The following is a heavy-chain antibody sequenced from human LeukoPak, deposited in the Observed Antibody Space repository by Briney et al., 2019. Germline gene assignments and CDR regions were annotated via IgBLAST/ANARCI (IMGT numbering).Heavy chain of an antibody. CDR2: IRYDGSNK. V-gene: IGHV3-30*02. CDR3: AMSRGWELPNFDY. J-gene: IGHJ4*02. Sequence: GGSLRLSCAASGFTFSSYGMHWVRQAPGKGLEWVAFIRYDGSNKYYADSVKGRFTISRDNSKNTLYLQMNSLRAEDTAVYYCAMSRGWELPNFDYWGQGTLVTVSS. D-gene: IGHD2-15*01. CDR1: GFTFSSYG.